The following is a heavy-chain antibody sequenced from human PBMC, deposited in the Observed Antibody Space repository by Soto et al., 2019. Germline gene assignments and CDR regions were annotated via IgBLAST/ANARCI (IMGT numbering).Heavy chain of an antibody. J-gene: IGHJ6*02. CDR2: IYHSGST. D-gene: IGHD4-17*01. Sequence: QLQLQESGSGLVKPSQTLSLTCAVSGGSISSGGYSWSWIRQPPGKGLEWIGYIYHSGSTYYNPALKSRVTISVDRSKNQFSLKLGSVTAADTAVYYCARAHYGDYGYGMDVWGQGTTVTVSS. V-gene: IGHV4-30-2*01. CDR3: ARAHYGDYGYGMDV. CDR1: GGSISSGGYS.